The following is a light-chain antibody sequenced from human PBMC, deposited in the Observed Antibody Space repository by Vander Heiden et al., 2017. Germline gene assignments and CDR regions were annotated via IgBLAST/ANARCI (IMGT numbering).Light chain of an antibody. CDR2: GSF. CDR1: QSVTSNF. V-gene: IGKV3-20*01. CDR3: QQYGSSPWT. Sequence: EIVLTQSPGTLSLSPGERATLSCRASQSVTSNFLAWYKQRPGQAPRLLIYGSFTRATGIPDRCSGSGSGTDFSLTISRLEPEDSAVYYCQQYGSSPWTFGQGTKVEIK. J-gene: IGKJ1*01.